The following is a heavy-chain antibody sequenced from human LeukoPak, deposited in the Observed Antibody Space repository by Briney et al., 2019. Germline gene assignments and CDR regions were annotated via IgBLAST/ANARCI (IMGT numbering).Heavy chain of an antibody. CDR3: ARGGVVVPAAIPFDY. J-gene: IGHJ4*02. CDR1: GGSISSGSYY. D-gene: IGHD2-2*01. Sequence: QSSETLSLTCTVSGGSISSGSYYWSWIRQPAGKGLEWIGRIYTSGSTNYNPSLKSRVTISVDTSKNQFSLKLSSVTAADTAVYYCARGGVVVPAAIPFDYWGQGTLVTVSS. V-gene: IGHV4-61*02. CDR2: IYTSGST.